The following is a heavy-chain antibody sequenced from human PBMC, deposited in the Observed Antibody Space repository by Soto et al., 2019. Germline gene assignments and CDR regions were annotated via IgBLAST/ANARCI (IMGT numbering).Heavy chain of an antibody. CDR3: ARDLMGDYYGSGSYSDY. CDR2: ISSSSSYI. CDR1: GFTFSSYS. V-gene: IGHV3-21*01. Sequence: EVQLVESGGGLVKPGGSLRLSCAASGFTFSSYSMNWVRQAPGKGLEWVSSISSSSSYIYYADSVKGRFTISRDNAKNSLYLQMNSQRAEDTTVYYCARDLMGDYYGSGSYSDYWGQGTLVTVSS. J-gene: IGHJ4*02. D-gene: IGHD3-10*01.